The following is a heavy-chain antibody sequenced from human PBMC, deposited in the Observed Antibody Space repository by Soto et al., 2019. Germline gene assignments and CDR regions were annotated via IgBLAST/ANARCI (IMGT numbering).Heavy chain of an antibody. CDR3: ARIPVDTYMMKWVVP. V-gene: IGHV4-61*08. D-gene: IGHD3-16*01. CDR2: IYYGGST. Sequence: QVQLQESGPGLVKPSETLSLTCTVSGGSVSSGDYYWSWIRQPPGKGLEWIGYIYYGGSTNHNPSHKSRVSISVDTSKKQFSLKLNSVTAADTSVYYCARIPVDTYMMKWVVPWGQGTLVTVSS. CDR1: GGSVSSGDYY. J-gene: IGHJ5*02.